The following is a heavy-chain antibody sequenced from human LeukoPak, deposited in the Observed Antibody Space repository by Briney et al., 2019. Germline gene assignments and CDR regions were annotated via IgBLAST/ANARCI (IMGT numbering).Heavy chain of an antibody. D-gene: IGHD6-19*01. V-gene: IGHV3-7*01. CDR1: GFIFTSYW. CDR3: ARVSSSGWDYYYYYYMDV. Sequence: GGSLRLSCAASGFIFTSYWMSWVRQAPGKGLEWVANIKQDGSEKYYVDSVKGRFTISRDNAKNSLYLQMNSLRADGTAVYYCARVSSSGWDYYYYYYMDVWGKGTTVTVSS. J-gene: IGHJ6*03. CDR2: IKQDGSEK.